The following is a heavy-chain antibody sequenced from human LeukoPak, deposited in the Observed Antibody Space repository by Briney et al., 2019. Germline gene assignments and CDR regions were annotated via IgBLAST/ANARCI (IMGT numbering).Heavy chain of an antibody. D-gene: IGHD2-2*01. Sequence: GGSLRLSCAASGFTFSTYAMSWVRQAPGKGLEWVSGINGSGGSTYYADSVKGRFTISRDNSKNTLYLQMNSLSAEDTAVYYCAKGRYYYEDWGQGTPVTVSS. V-gene: IGHV3-23*01. CDR3: AKGRYYYED. J-gene: IGHJ4*02. CDR2: INGSGGST. CDR1: GFTFSTYA.